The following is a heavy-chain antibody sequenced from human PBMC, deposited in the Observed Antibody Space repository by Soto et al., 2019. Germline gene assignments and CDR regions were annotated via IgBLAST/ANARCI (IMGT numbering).Heavy chain of an antibody. Sequence: PSETLSLTCAVYGGSFSGYYWSWIRQPPGKGLEWIGEINHSGSTSYNPSLKSRVTISVDTSKNQFSLKLSSVTAADTAVYYCARDPYYDFWSGSPSYGMDVWGQGTTVTVSS. J-gene: IGHJ6*02. CDR2: INHSGST. V-gene: IGHV4-34*01. CDR1: GGSFSGYY. CDR3: ARDPYYDFWSGSPSYGMDV. D-gene: IGHD3-3*01.